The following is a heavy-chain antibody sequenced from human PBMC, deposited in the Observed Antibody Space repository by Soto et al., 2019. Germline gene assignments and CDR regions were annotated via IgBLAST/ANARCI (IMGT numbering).Heavy chain of an antibody. Sequence: PGESLKISCQGSGYTFTTYWITWVRRMPGRGLEWMGRIDPSDSYTNYSPSFQGHVTISADKSTNTAYLEWRSLKASDSAIYYCACSRQDYGDRAYDYWGQGTLVTVSS. CDR2: IDPSDSYT. CDR3: ACSRQDYGDRAYDY. V-gene: IGHV5-10-1*01. D-gene: IGHD2-21*02. J-gene: IGHJ4*02. CDR1: GYTFTTYW.